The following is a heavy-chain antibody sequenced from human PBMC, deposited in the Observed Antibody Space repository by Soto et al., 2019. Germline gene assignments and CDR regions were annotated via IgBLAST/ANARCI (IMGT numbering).Heavy chain of an antibody. D-gene: IGHD2-2*01. Sequence: GSLRLSCAASGFTFSSYAMHWVRQAPGKGLEWVTVISYDGSDKYYADSVRGRFTISRDNSKNTLSLQMNSLRAEDTAVYYCAKDIVTAAIQDHRMDVWGQGTKVTVYS. V-gene: IGHV3-30*18. J-gene: IGHJ6*02. CDR1: GFTFSSYA. CDR2: ISYDGSDK. CDR3: AKDIVTAAIQDHRMDV.